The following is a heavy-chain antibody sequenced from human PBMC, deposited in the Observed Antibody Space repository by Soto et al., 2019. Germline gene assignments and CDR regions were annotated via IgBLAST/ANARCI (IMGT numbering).Heavy chain of an antibody. Sequence: SETLSLTCTVSGGSISSGDYYWSWIRQPPGKGLEWIGYIYYSGSTYYNPSLKSRVTISVDTSKNQFSLRLSSVTAADTAVYYCARSSAATHYYYYGMDVWGQGTTVTVS. CDR1: GGSISSGDYY. CDR2: IYYSGST. D-gene: IGHD2-15*01. J-gene: IGHJ6*02. CDR3: ARSSAATHYYYYGMDV. V-gene: IGHV4-30-4*01.